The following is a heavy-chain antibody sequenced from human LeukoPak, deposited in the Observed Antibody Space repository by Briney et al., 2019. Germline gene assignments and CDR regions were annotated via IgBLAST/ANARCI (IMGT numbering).Heavy chain of an antibody. V-gene: IGHV3-20*04. CDR1: GFNFDDYG. D-gene: IGHD3-16*01. CDR3: ARDYVQDY. Sequence: GGSLRLSCAASGFNFDDYGMSWVRQAPGKGLEWVSGINWNGDTTGYADSVKDRFTISRDNAKNSLYLQMNSLRDEDTAVYYCARDYVQDYWGQGTLVTVSS. CDR2: INWNGDTT. J-gene: IGHJ4*02.